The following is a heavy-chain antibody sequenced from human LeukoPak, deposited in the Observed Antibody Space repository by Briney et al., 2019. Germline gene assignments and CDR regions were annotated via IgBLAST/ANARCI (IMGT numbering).Heavy chain of an antibody. J-gene: IGHJ6*02. CDR2: FDPEDGET. CDR1: GYTLTELS. Sequence: GASVKVSCKVSGYTLTELSMHWVRQAPGKGLEWMGGFDPEDGETIYAQKFQGRVTMTEDTSTDTAYKELSSLRSEDTAVYYCATGPDSSGNNYGMDVWGQGTTVTVSS. V-gene: IGHV1-24*01. D-gene: IGHD6-19*01. CDR3: ATGPDSSGNNYGMDV.